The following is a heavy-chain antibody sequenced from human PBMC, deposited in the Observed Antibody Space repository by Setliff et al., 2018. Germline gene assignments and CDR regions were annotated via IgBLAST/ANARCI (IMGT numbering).Heavy chain of an antibody. V-gene: IGHV4-39*01. CDR2: VDHSGNT. CDR1: GDSISRSTYY. J-gene: IGHJ5*02. D-gene: IGHD3-10*01. Sequence: PSETLSLTCTVSGDSISRSTYYWGWIRQSPGKGLDWIGTVDHSGNTFYNPSLKSRVTISVDTSKNQLSLELASVTAADTAVYYCARLSHAYYYGSGSYFGFDPWGQGTLVTVSS. CDR3: ARLSHAYYYGSGSYFGFDP.